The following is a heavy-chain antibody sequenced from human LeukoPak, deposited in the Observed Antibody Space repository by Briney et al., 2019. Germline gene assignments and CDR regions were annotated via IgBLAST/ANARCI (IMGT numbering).Heavy chain of an antibody. D-gene: IGHD6-6*01. Sequence: GGSLRLSCAASGFTFSSYSMNWVRQAPGKGLEWVSSISSSSSYIYYADSVKGRFTISRDNTKNSLYLQMNSLRAEDTAVYYCARDGRAARFMDVWGQGTTVTVSS. CDR1: GFTFSSYS. CDR3: ARDGRAARFMDV. V-gene: IGHV3-21*01. J-gene: IGHJ6*02. CDR2: ISSSSSYI.